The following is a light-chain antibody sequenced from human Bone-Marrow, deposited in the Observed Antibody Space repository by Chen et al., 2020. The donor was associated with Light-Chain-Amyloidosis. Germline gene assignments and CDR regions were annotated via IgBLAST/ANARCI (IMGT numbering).Light chain of an antibody. Sequence: QSALTQTASVSGSPGQSITISCTGSSSHIGSYNLVSWYQHHPGKAPKLILLEVNKRPSGVSNRFSGSKSGNTASLTIAGLQDEDEADYYCCSYAGSRTFWVFGGGTKLTVL. CDR3: CSYAGSRTFWV. CDR2: EVN. CDR1: SSHIGSYNL. V-gene: IGLV2-23*02. J-gene: IGLJ3*02.